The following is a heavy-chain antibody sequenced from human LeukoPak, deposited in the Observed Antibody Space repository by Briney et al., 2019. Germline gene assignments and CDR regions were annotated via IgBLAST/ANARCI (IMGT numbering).Heavy chain of an antibody. CDR3: ARTLFDHDY. V-gene: IGHV3-7*03. J-gene: IGHJ4*02. CDR2: VDQDGSEK. Sequence: PGGPLRLSCAASGFIFNSYWMNWLRKAPGKGLEWVANVDQDGSEKYYVGSVKGRFTISRDNAKNSLYLQMNSLRVEDTAVYYCARTLFDHDYWGQGTLVTVSS. CDR1: GFIFNSYW.